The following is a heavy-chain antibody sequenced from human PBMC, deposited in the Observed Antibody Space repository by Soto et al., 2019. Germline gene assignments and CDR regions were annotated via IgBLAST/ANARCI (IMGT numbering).Heavy chain of an antibody. J-gene: IGHJ3*02. V-gene: IGHV1-18*01. Sequence: ASVKVSCKASGYTFTSYGISWVRQAPGQGLEWMGWIGAYNGNTNYAQKLQGRVTMTTDTSTSTAYMELRSLRSDDTAVYYCARGPITMVRGVINYAFDIWGQGTMVTVSS. CDR1: GYTFTSYG. D-gene: IGHD3-10*01. CDR2: IGAYNGNT. CDR3: ARGPITMVRGVINYAFDI.